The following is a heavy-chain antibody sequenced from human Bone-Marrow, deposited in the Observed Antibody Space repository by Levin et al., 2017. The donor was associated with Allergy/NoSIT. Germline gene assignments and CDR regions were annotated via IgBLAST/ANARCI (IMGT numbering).Heavy chain of an antibody. CDR2: IYSGGST. CDR3: ARLGPPRGKFDP. CDR1: GFTVSSNY. D-gene: IGHD3-16*01. V-gene: IGHV3-53*01. Sequence: QAGESLKISCAASGFTVSSNYMSWVRQAPGKGLEWVSVIYSGGSTYYADSVKGRFTISRDNSKNTLYLQMNSLRAEDTAVYYCARLGPPRGKFDPWGQGTLVTVSS. J-gene: IGHJ5*02.